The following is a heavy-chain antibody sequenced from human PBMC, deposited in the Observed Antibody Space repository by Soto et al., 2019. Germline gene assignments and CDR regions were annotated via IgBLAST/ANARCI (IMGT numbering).Heavy chain of an antibody. Sequence: GGSLRLSCAASGFTFSSYGMHWVRQAPGKGLEWVAVIWYDGSNKYYADSVKGRFTISRDNSKNTLYLQMNSLRAEDTAVYYCARDLAAAGILYYYYGMDVWGQGTTVTVSS. J-gene: IGHJ6*02. D-gene: IGHD6-13*01. CDR3: ARDLAAAGILYYYYGMDV. CDR2: IWYDGSNK. V-gene: IGHV3-33*01. CDR1: GFTFSSYG.